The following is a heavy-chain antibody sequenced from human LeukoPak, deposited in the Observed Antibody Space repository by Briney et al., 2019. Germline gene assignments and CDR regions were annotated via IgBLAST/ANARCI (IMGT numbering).Heavy chain of an antibody. CDR3: ARDTTVASGMQH. D-gene: IGHD5-12*01. CDR1: GGSLSTYS. J-gene: IGHJ4*02. V-gene: IGHV4-59*01. Sequence: SETLSLTRSVSGGSLSTYSWSWVRQSPGKRLEWIGYIYYGGTTNYNPYLKSRATISVDTAKNQFPLRLRSVTAADTAIYYCARDTTVASGMQHWGQGTLVTVSS. CDR2: IYYGGTT.